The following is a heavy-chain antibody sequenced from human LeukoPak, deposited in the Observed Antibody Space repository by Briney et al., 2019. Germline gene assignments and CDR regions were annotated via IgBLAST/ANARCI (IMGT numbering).Heavy chain of an antibody. CDR2: IYYSGST. J-gene: IGHJ5*02. Sequence: PSETLSLTCTVSGGSIRSGGDYWNWIRQHPERGLEWIGYIYYSGSTYYNPSLKSRVTISADGSKNQFSLRLSSVTAADTAVFYCARGDYYAGGGRNWFDPWSQGTLVTVSS. CDR3: ARGDYYAGGGRNWFDP. D-gene: IGHD3-16*01. CDR1: GGSIRSGGDY. V-gene: IGHV4-31*03.